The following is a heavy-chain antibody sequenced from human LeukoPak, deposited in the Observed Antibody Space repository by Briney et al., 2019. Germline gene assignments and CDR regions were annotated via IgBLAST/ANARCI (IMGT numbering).Heavy chain of an antibody. Sequence: PGGSLRLSCAASGFTFSSYGMHWVRQAPGKGLEWVAVISYDGSKKYYADSVKGRFTISRDNSKNTLYLQMNSLRAEDTAVYYCAKSGNSYGYYFDYWGQGTLVTVSS. CDR3: AKSGNSYGYYFDY. CDR1: GFTFSSYG. CDR2: ISYDGSKK. D-gene: IGHD5-18*01. J-gene: IGHJ4*02. V-gene: IGHV3-30*18.